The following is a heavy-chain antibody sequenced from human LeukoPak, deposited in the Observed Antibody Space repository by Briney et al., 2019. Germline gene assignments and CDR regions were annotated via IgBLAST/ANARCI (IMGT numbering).Heavy chain of an antibody. CDR3: ARGTLRIVGARGVPHGFDI. V-gene: IGHV1-2*02. J-gene: IGHJ3*02. CDR1: GYTFTGYY. D-gene: IGHD1-26*01. CDR2: ISPDSGGT. Sequence: GASVKVSCKASGYTFTGYYMHWVRQAPGQGLEWMGWISPDSGGTNYAQNLQGRVTVTRDTSISTAYMELSSLRSDDTAVYYCARGTLRIVGARGVPHGFDIWGQGTMVTVPS.